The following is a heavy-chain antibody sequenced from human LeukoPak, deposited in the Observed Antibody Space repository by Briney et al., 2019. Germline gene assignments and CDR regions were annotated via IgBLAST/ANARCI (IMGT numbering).Heavy chain of an antibody. CDR1: GFTFSNAW. V-gene: IGHV3-15*01. J-gene: IGHJ4*02. CDR2: IKSKTDGGTT. Sequence: GGSLGLSCAASGFTFSNAWMSWVRQAPGKGLEWVGRIKSKTDGGTTDYAAPVKGRFTISRDDSKNTLYLQMDSLKTEDTAVYYCTTYTVYYYDSSGYYDFDYWGQGTLVTVSS. CDR3: TTYTVYYYDSSGYYDFDY. D-gene: IGHD3-22*01.